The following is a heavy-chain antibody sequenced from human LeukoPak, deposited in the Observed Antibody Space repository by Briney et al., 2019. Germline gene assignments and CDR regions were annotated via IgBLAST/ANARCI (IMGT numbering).Heavy chain of an antibody. V-gene: IGHV1-18*01. CDR1: GYTFTSYG. CDR3: ARDVGALAGYYFDY. J-gene: IGHJ4*02. D-gene: IGHD1-26*01. CDR2: ISAYNGNT. Sequence: ASVKVSCKASGYTFTSYGISWVRQAPGQGLEWMGWISAYNGNTNYAQKLQGRVTMTRDTSISTAYMELSRLRSDDTAVYYCARDVGALAGYYFDYWGQGTLVTVSS.